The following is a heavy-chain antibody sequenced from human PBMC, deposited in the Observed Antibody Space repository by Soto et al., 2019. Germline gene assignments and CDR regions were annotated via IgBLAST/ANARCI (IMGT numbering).Heavy chain of an antibody. CDR2: ISYDGSNK. CDR1: GFTFSSYA. V-gene: IGHV3-30-3*01. Sequence: GGSLRLSCAASGFTFSSYAMHWVRQAPGKGLEWVAVISYDGSNKYYADSVKGRFTISRDNSKNTLYLQMNSLRAEDTAVYYCARVSRSLDYWGQGTLVTVSS. CDR3: ARVSRSLDY. J-gene: IGHJ4*02.